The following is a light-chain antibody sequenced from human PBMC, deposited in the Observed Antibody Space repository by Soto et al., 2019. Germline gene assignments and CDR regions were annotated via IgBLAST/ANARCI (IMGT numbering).Light chain of an antibody. Sequence: QSALTQPASVSGYPGQSITISCTGTSSDVGAYGYVSWYQQHPGKSPKIILYEVNNRPSGLSNRFSGSKSGNTASLTISGLQAEDEADYYCSSYTTINTWVFGGGTKLTVL. CDR3: SSYTTINTWV. CDR2: EVN. J-gene: IGLJ3*02. V-gene: IGLV2-14*01. CDR1: SSDVGAYGY.